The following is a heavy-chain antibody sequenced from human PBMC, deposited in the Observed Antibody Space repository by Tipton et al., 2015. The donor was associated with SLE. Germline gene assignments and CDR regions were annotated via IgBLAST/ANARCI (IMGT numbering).Heavy chain of an antibody. CDR2: ISSSSSTI. CDR3: AREGYYDSSGYYSRAFDI. D-gene: IGHD3-22*01. J-gene: IGHJ3*02. V-gene: IGHV3-48*01. CDR1: GFTFSSYS. Sequence: GSLRLSCAASGFTFSSYSMNWVRQAPGKGLEWVSYISSSSSTIYYADSVKGRFTISRDNAKDSLYLQMNSLRAEDTAVYYCAREGYYDSSGYYSRAFDIWGQGTMVTVSS.